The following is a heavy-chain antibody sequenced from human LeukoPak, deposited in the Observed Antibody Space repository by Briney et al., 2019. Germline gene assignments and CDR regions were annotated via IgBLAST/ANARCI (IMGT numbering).Heavy chain of an antibody. Sequence: ASVKVSCKASGYTFTSYGISWVRQAPGQGLEWMGWISAYNGNTNYAQKLQGRVTMTTDTSTSTAYMELRSLRSDDTAVYYCARDRISGYYGYYYYVDVWGKGTTVTVSS. CDR1: GYTFTSYG. J-gene: IGHJ6*03. V-gene: IGHV1-18*01. CDR2: ISAYNGNT. D-gene: IGHD3-3*01. CDR3: ARDRISGYYGYYYYVDV.